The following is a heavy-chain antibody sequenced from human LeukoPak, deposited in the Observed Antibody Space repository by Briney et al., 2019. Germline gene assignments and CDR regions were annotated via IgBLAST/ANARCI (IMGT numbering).Heavy chain of an antibody. D-gene: IGHD6-13*01. J-gene: IGHJ4*02. CDR2: ISYDGSNK. V-gene: IGHV3-30-3*01. CDR3: ARDLAVGIAPWGFDY. CDR1: GFTFSSYA. Sequence: GGSLRLSCAASGFTFSSYAMHWVRRAPGKGLEWVAVISYDGSNKYYADSVKGRFTISRDNSKNTLYLQMNSLRAEDTAVYYCARDLAVGIAPWGFDYWGQGTLVTVSS.